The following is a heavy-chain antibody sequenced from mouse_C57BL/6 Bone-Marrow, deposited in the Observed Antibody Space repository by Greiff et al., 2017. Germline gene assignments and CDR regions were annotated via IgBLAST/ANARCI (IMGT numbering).Heavy chain of an antibody. V-gene: IGHV10-1*01. CDR1: GFSFHTYA. D-gene: IGHD2-4*01. J-gene: IGHJ4*01. Sequence: EVQRVESGGGLVQPQGSLKLSCAASGFSFHTYAMNWVRQAPGKGLEWVARIRSKSNNYATYYADSVKDRFTISRDDSESMLYLQMNNKKTEDTAMYDGGRHDYEYAMDYWGQGTTVSVTA. CDR2: IRSKSNNYAT. CDR3: GRHDYEYAMDY.